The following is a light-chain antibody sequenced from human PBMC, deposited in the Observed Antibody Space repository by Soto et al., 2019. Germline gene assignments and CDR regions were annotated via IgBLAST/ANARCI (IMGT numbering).Light chain of an antibody. CDR3: CSYAGSSTYYV. J-gene: IGLJ1*01. Sequence: QSVLTQPASVSGSPGQSITISCTGTSSDVGSYNVVSWYQQYPGKAPKLMIYEGSKRPSGVSNRFSRSKSGNTASLTISGLQAEDEADYYCCSYAGSSTYYVFGTGTKLTVL. CDR1: SSDVGSYNV. V-gene: IGLV2-23*01. CDR2: EGS.